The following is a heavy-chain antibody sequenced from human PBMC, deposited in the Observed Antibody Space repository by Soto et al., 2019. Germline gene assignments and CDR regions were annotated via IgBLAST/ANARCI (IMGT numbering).Heavy chain of an antibody. V-gene: IGHV4-39*01. J-gene: IGHJ4*02. CDR2: IYYSGST. CDR1: GGSISSSSYY. Sequence: ETLSLTCTVSGGSISSSSYYWGWIRQPPGKGLEWIGSIYYSGSTYYNPSLKSRVTISVDTSKNQFSLKLSSVTAADTAVYYCARHGYSYGIDYWGQGTLVTVSS. CDR3: ARHGYSYGIDY. D-gene: IGHD5-18*01.